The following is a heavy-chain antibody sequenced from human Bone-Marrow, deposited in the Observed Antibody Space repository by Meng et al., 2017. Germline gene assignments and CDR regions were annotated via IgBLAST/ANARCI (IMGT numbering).Heavy chain of an antibody. CDR1: GGSFSGYY. CDR2: INHNGST. D-gene: IGHD5-18*01. J-gene: IGHJ4*02. V-gene: IGHV4-34*01. Sequence: SETLSLTCAVYGGSFSGYYWSWIRQPPGKGLEWIGEINHNGSTNYNPSLKSRVTISVDTSKNQFSLKLSSVTAADTAVYYCARFLPGYSYGFDYWGQGTLVTVSS. CDR3: ARFLPGYSYGFDY.